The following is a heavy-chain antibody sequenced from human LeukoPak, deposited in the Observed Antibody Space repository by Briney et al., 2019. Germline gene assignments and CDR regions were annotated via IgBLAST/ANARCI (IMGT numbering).Heavy chain of an antibody. V-gene: IGHV3-23*01. CDR2: ISGSGAST. CDR3: AKVTTVTTPTYGYFDL. D-gene: IGHD4-17*01. Sequence: GGSLRLSCAASGFKFSSYAMTWVRQAPGKGLEWVSAISGSGASTYYTDSVKGRFTISRDNSKTTLYLQMNSLRAEDTAVYYCAKVTTVTTPTYGYFDLWGRGTLVTVSS. J-gene: IGHJ2*01. CDR1: GFKFSSYA.